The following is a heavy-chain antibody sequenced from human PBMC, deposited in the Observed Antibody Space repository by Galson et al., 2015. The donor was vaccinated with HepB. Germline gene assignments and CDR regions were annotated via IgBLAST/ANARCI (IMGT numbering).Heavy chain of an antibody. V-gene: IGHV3-30*04. CDR2: ISYDGTNK. Sequence: SLRLSCAGSGFTFLSYAMHWVRQAPGKGLEWVAAISYDGTNKYYADSVKGRFTISRDNSRKTLYLQMNSPSPEDTALYYCAKDVSGSFSNWFDPWGQGALVTVSS. CDR1: GFTFLSYA. CDR3: AKDVSGSFSNWFDP. D-gene: IGHD1-26*01. J-gene: IGHJ5*02.